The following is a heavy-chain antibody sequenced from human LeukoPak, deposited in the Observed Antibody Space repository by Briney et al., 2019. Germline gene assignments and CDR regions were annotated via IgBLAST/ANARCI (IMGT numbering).Heavy chain of an antibody. V-gene: IGHV3-23*01. J-gene: IGHJ4*02. D-gene: IGHD3-22*01. Sequence: PGGSLRLSCAASGFTFSNHAMSWVRQAPGKGLEWISTFSGSGGNTYYADSVKGRFTISRDNSKNTLYLQMNSLRAEDTALYYCAKKSYMIAVITLFDYWGQGTLVTVSS. CDR3: AKKSYMIAVITLFDY. CDR2: FSGSGGNT. CDR1: GFTFSNHA.